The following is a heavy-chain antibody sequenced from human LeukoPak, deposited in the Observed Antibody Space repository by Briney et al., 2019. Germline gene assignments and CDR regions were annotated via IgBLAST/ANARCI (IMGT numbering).Heavy chain of an antibody. CDR2: ISNDGSRK. Sequence: PGGSLRLSCAPSGFTFSRHGMHWVRQAPGKGLEWVAIISNDGSRKYYAHSVEGRFTFSRDNSKNTLYLQMDSLRAEDTAVYYCARDRAWNYFDYWGQGTLVTVSS. D-gene: IGHD3-3*01. CDR3: ARDRAWNYFDY. CDR1: GFTFSRHG. V-gene: IGHV3-30*03. J-gene: IGHJ4*02.